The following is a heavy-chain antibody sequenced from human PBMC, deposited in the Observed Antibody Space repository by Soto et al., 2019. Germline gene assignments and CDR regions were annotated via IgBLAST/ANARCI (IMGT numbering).Heavy chain of an antibody. Sequence: GGSLRLSCAASGCTFVDYGMHWVLQAPGKGLEWVAVISFDGNKKYSADSVKGRFTISRDNSKNTLYLQMNSLRGEDTAIYHCAKDRRSRYDNHAMEVWGQGTTVTVSS. D-gene: IGHD5-12*01. V-gene: IGHV3-30*18. CDR2: ISFDGNKK. J-gene: IGHJ6*01. CDR3: AKDRRSRYDNHAMEV. CDR1: GCTFVDYG.